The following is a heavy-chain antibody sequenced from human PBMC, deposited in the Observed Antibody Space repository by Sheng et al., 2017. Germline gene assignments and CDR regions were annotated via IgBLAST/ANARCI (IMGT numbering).Heavy chain of an antibody. CDR3: ARVSCSGGTCYSRFAY. V-gene: IGHV1-69*01. CDR2: IIPAFGTA. D-gene: IGHD2-15*01. CDR1: GGTFNNYA. Sequence: QVQLVQSGPEVKKPGSSVRVSCKASGGTFNNYAISWVRQAPGQGLEWMGGIIPAFGTAEYAQRFQGRVTITADESTSTAYMELSGLGSEDTSIFYCARVSCSGGTCYSRFAYWGQGT. J-gene: IGHJ4*02.